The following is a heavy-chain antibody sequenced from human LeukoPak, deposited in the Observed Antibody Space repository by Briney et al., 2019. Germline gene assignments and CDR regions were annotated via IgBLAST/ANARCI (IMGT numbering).Heavy chain of an antibody. CDR1: GGTFSSYA. CDR3: ARDSLTMVRGPPLDY. J-gene: IGHJ4*02. CDR2: IIPILGIA. D-gene: IGHD3-10*01. V-gene: IGHV1-69*04. Sequence: SVKVSCKASGGTFSSYAISWVRQAPGQGLEWMGRIIPILGIANYAQKFQGRVTITADKSTSTAYMELRSLKSDDTAVYYCARDSLTMVRGPPLDYWGQGTLVTVSS.